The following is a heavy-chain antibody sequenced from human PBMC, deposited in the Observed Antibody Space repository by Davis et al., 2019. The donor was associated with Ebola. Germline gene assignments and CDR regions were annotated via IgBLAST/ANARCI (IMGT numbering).Heavy chain of an antibody. J-gene: IGHJ4*02. CDR1: YVSIMDHY. D-gene: IGHD2-2*01. CDR2: IDYRGRS. V-gene: IGHV4-59*11. CDR3: ARGGSPAMLKGVDE. Sequence: PSETLSLTCTVSYVSIMDHYWSCIGQSPGKGLEWIGYIDYRGRSTYKPSLRSRITMSVDTSKNQFSLKLKSITAADTAVYYCARGGSPAMLKGVDEWGQGTLVTVAS.